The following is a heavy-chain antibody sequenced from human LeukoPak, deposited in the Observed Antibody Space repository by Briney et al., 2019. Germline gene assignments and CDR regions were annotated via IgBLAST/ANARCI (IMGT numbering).Heavy chain of an antibody. CDR2: IIPIFGTA. D-gene: IGHD6-13*01. V-gene: IGHV1-69*05. Sequence: ASVKVSCKASGGTFSSYAISWVRQAPGQGLEWMGGIIPIFGTANYAQKFQGRVTITTDESTSTAYMELSSLRSEGTAVYYCARDSLVAAAGKAFDYWGQGTLVTVSS. CDR1: GGTFSSYA. J-gene: IGHJ4*02. CDR3: ARDSLVAAAGKAFDY.